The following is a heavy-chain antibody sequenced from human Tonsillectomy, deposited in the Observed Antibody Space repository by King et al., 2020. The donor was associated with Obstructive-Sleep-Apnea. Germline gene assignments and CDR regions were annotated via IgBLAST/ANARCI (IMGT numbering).Heavy chain of an antibody. V-gene: IGHV1-2*04. J-gene: IGHJ4*02. CDR2: INPNSGGT. D-gene: IGHD2-8*01. CDR3: ARSVYCTNGVCYSYFDY. CDR1: GYTFTGYY. Sequence: VQLVQSGAEVKKPGASVKVSCKASGYTFTGYYMHWVRQAPGQGREWMGWINPNSGGTNSAQKFQGWVTMTRDTSISTAYMELSRLGSDDTAVYYCARSVYCTNGVCYSYFDYWGQGTLVTVSS.